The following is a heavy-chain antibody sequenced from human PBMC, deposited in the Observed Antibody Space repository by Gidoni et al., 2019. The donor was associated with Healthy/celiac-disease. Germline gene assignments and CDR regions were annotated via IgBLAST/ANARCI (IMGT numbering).Heavy chain of an antibody. D-gene: IGHD4-17*01. CDR3: ARAGYYAPTVMDV. CDR2: IYYSGST. Sequence: QVQLQESGPGLVKPSQPLSITCTVSGGSISSGGYYWSWIRQHPGKGLEWIGYIYYSGSTYYNPSLKSRVTISVDTSKNQFAMKLSSGTAADTAVYYCARAGYYAPTVMDVWGQGTTVTVSS. V-gene: IGHV4-31*03. J-gene: IGHJ6*02. CDR1: GGSISSGGYY.